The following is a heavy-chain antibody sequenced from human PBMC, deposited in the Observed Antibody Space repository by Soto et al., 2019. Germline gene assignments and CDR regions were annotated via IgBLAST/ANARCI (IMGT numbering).Heavy chain of an antibody. CDR1: GFSLSDYA. Sequence: GGSLRLSCAASGFSLSDYAMSWVRQAPGKGLEWVSVISESGGSTHYADSVRGRFTVSRDNSKNSLSLRMNSLRDEDTAVYFCAKRSPYSSGWYSPIFDYWGQGALVTVSS. J-gene: IGHJ4*02. V-gene: IGHV3-23*01. CDR3: AKRSPYSSGWYSPIFDY. D-gene: IGHD6-13*01. CDR2: ISESGGST.